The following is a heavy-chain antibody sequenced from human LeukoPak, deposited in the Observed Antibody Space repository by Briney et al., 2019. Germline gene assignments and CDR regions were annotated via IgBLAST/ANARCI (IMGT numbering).Heavy chain of an antibody. CDR1: GGSISSYY. V-gene: IGHV4-4*07. Sequence: SETLSLTCTVSGGSISSYYWSWIRQPAGKGLEWIGRIYTSGSTNYNPSLKSRVTMSVDTSKNQFSLKLSSVTAADTAVYYCARSLGYYDSSGYPDAFDIWGQGTMVTVSS. CDR3: ARSLGYYDSSGYPDAFDI. CDR2: IYTSGST. J-gene: IGHJ3*02. D-gene: IGHD3-22*01.